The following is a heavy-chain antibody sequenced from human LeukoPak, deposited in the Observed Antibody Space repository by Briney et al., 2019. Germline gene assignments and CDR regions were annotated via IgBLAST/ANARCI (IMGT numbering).Heavy chain of an antibody. Sequence: GGSLRLSCAASGFTFSSYGMHWVRQAPGKGLEWVAFIRYDGSNKYYADSVKGRFTISRDNPKNTLCLQMNSLRAEDTAVYYCAKGDYDILTGYYMPDYFDYWGQGTLVTVSS. CDR1: GFTFSSYG. V-gene: IGHV3-30*02. J-gene: IGHJ4*02. CDR3: AKGDYDILTGYYMPDYFDY. CDR2: IRYDGSNK. D-gene: IGHD3-9*01.